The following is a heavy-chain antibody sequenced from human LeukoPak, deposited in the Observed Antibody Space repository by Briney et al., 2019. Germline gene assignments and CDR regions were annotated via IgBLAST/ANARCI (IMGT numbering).Heavy chain of an antibody. CDR1: GFTFSSYS. CDR2: ISSSSSYI. J-gene: IGHJ3*02. Sequence: GGSLRLSCAASGFTFSSYSMNWVRQAPGKGLEWVSSISSSSSYIYYADSVKGRFTISRDNAKNSLYLQMNSLRAEDTAVYYCARDRQVARYLIAFDIWGQGTMVTVSS. D-gene: IGHD5-12*01. V-gene: IGHV3-21*01. CDR3: ARDRQVARYLIAFDI.